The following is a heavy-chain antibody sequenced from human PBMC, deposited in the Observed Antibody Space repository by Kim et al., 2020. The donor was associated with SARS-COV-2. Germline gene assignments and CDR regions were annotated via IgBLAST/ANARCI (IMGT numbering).Heavy chain of an antibody. CDR3: ASSGEPHRDYFDY. V-gene: IGHV3-20*01. CDR2: INWNGGRM. D-gene: IGHD3-16*01. J-gene: IGHJ4*02. CDR1: GFTFNDYG. Sequence: GGSLRLSCAASGFTFNDYGMSWVRQVPGKGLEWVSNINWNGGRMGYVDSVKGRFTIPRDNAKNSPYLQMNRLRAEDSALYHCASSGEPHRDYFDYWGQGKLVTFSS.